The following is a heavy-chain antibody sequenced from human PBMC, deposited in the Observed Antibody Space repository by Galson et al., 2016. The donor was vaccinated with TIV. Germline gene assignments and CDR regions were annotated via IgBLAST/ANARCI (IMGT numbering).Heavy chain of an antibody. CDR2: ISHRGNP. Sequence: ETLSLTCVVNGASLRGYYWSWVRQSPGKGLEWIGDISHRGNPNYSPSLKSRGTISEDPSNNKVSLILSSVTAADTAVYFCARDGIDGMDVWGPGTTVIVSS. J-gene: IGHJ6*02. CDR3: ARDGIDGMDV. D-gene: IGHD3-3*02. CDR1: GASLRGYY. V-gene: IGHV4-34*01.